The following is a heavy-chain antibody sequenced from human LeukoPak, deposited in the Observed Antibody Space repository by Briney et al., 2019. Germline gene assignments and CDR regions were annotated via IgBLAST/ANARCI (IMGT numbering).Heavy chain of an antibody. CDR2: IYPGDSDT. Sequence: GESLKISCKASGYRFTSYWIGWVRQMPGKGLEWMGIIYPGDSDTRYSPSFQGQVTISADKSISTAYLQWSSLKASDTAMYYCARPSYYDSSGYYPSGWFDPWGQGTLVTVSS. D-gene: IGHD3-22*01. V-gene: IGHV5-51*01. J-gene: IGHJ5*02. CDR1: GYRFTSYW. CDR3: ARPSYYDSSGYYPSGWFDP.